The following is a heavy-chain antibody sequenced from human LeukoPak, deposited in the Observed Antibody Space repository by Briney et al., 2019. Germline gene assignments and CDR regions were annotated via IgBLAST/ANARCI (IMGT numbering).Heavy chain of an antibody. Sequence: PGGSLRLSCAASGLTFSSYSMNWVRQAPGKGLEWVSSISSGSKYIYNADSVKGRFTISRDNAKNSLYLQMNSLRAEDSAVYYCARAPSYSYGSMDFWGQGTLVVVSS. J-gene: IGHJ4*02. D-gene: IGHD5-18*01. CDR1: GLTFSSYS. V-gene: IGHV3-21*01. CDR2: ISSGSKYI. CDR3: ARAPSYSYGSMDF.